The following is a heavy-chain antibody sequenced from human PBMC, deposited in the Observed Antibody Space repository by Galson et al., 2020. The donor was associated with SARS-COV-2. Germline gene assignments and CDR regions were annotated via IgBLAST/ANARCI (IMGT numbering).Heavy chain of an antibody. Sequence: ASVKVSCKASGYTFTGYYMHWVRQAPGQGLEWMGWINPNSGGTNYAQKFQGRVTMTRDTSISTAYMELSRLRSDDTAVYYCARGTYDILTGYRADDAFDIWDQGTMVTVSS. CDR2: INPNSGGT. D-gene: IGHD3-9*01. J-gene: IGHJ3*02. CDR1: GYTFTGYY. V-gene: IGHV1-2*02. CDR3: ARGTYDILTGYRADDAFDI.